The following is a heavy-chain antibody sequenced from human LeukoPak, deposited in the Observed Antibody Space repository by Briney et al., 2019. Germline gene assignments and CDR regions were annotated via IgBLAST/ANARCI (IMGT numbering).Heavy chain of an antibody. D-gene: IGHD3-9*01. J-gene: IGHJ4*02. CDR2: MSYDGNSK. V-gene: IGHV3-30*18. CDR1: GFTFNIYH. CDR3: AKFQGSLDWLSPFDG. Sequence: GGSLRLSCAASGFTFNIYHMNWVRQAPGKGLEWVAAMSYDGNSKYYADSVRGRFTISRDNSKNTLYLQMDSLRAEDTAACYCAKFQGSLDWLSPFDGWGQGTLVTVSS.